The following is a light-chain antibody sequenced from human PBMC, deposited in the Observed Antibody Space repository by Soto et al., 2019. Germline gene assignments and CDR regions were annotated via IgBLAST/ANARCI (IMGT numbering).Light chain of an antibody. CDR1: GGDIGAYNY. Sequence: QSVLTQPASVSGSPGQSITISCAGTGGDIGAYNYVSWYQQHPGKAPKLMMYEVIRRPPGISNRFSGSKSGNTASLTISTLQAEDDADYYCSSYSTSSTVVFGGGTKLTVL. J-gene: IGLJ3*02. CDR3: SSYSTSSTVV. V-gene: IGLV2-14*01. CDR2: EVI.